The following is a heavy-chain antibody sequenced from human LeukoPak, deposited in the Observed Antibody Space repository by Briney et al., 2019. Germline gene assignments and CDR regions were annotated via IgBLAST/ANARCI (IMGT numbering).Heavy chain of an antibody. CDR1: GGSINNFY. CDR2: IFYTGST. CDR3: ARAGDWNDLPY. Sequence: ASETLSLTCSVSGGSINNFYWSWIRPSPGKGLEYIGYIFYTGSTNYNPSLKGRVSISVDTSRNQFSLRLNSVTAADTAVYYCARAGDWNDLPYWGQGILVIVSS. V-gene: IGHV4-59*01. J-gene: IGHJ4*02. D-gene: IGHD1-1*01.